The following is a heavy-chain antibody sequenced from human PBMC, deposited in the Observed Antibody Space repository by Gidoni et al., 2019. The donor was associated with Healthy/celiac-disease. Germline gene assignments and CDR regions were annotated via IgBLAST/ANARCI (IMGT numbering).Heavy chain of an antibody. CDR3: AKVGQGGSYYVAFYCDY. J-gene: IGHJ4*02. CDR2: ISGSGVST. CDR1: GFTFSRSA. V-gene: IGHV3-23*01. D-gene: IGHD1-26*01. Sequence: EVQLLASGGGLVQPGGSLRLSCAAAGFTFSRSAMRWVSQAPGKGLGWVSAISGSGVSTYYEESVKGRFTISRDNSKNTLYLQMNSLRAEDTAVYYCAKVGQGGSYYVAFYCDYWGQGTLVTVSS.